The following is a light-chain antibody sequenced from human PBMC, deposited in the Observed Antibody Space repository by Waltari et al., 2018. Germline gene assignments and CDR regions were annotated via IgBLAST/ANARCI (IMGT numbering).Light chain of an antibody. CDR3: QQYNERHPLT. V-gene: IGKV3-15*01. J-gene: IGKJ4*01. CDR2: DAS. CDR1: QNVGSD. Sequence: EIVMTQSPVILSVSPGDGATLSCRASQNVGSDLAWYQQTPGQPPRLLIYDASTRASDSPARFSGRGSGTEFTLTISSLQSEDFAIYYCQQYNERHPLTFGGGTKVDIK.